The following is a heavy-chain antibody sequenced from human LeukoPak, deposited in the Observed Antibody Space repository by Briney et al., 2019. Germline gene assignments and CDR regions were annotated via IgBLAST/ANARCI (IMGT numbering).Heavy chain of an antibody. D-gene: IGHD3-10*01. CDR1: GYTFTSYY. V-gene: IGHV1-46*01. J-gene: IGHJ6*03. CDR3: ARGEGITMVRGVLGYWYYYMDV. Sequence: GASAKVSCKAAGYTFTSYYMHWGRQAPGQGLEGMGIINPSGGSASYAQKFQGRVTMTRDTSTSTVYMELSSLRSEDTAVYYCARGEGITMVRGVLGYWYYYMDVWGKGTTVTVSS. CDR2: INPSGGSA.